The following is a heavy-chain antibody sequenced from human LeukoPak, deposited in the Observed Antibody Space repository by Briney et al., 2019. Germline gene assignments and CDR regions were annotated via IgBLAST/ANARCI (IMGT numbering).Heavy chain of an antibody. CDR2: IYPGDSNT. CDR3: TRLADIVATTYTYYYMDV. J-gene: IGHJ6*03. Sequence: GESLKISCKVSGYSFTSYWIGWVRQMPGKGLEWMGIIYPGDSNTRYSPSFLGQVTISADKSISTAYLQWNSLKASDTAMYYCTRLADIVATTYTYYYMDVWGKGTTVTVSS. D-gene: IGHD5-12*01. CDR1: GYSFTSYW. V-gene: IGHV5-51*01.